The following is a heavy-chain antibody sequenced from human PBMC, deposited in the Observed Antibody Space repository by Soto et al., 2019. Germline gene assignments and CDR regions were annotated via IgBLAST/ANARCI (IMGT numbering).Heavy chain of an antibody. V-gene: IGHV3-48*02. CDR2: ISSSSSTI. J-gene: IGHJ3*02. D-gene: IGHD3-10*01. Sequence: GGSLRLSCAASGFTFSSYSMNWVRQAPGKGLEWVSYISSSSSTIYYADSVKGRFTISRDNAKNSLYLQMNSLRDEDTAVYYCAVAYMVRGVIIRLDAFDIWGQGTMVTVSS. CDR3: AVAYMVRGVIIRLDAFDI. CDR1: GFTFSSYS.